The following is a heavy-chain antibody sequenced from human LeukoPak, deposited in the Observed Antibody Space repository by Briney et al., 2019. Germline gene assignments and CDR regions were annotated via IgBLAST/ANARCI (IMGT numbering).Heavy chain of an antibody. CDR2: ISAYNGNT. V-gene: IGHV1-18*03. Sequence: GASVKVSCKASGYTFTSYGISWVRQAPGQGLEWMGWISAYNGNTNYAQKLQGRVTMTTDTSTSTAYMELSSLRSEDMAVYYCARSVPAAGHDAFDIWGQGTMVTVSS. CDR1: GYTFTSYG. D-gene: IGHD6-13*01. J-gene: IGHJ3*02. CDR3: ARSVPAAGHDAFDI.